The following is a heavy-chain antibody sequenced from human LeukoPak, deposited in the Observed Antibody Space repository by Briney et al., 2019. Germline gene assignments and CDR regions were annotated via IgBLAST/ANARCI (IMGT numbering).Heavy chain of an antibody. Sequence: GASVKVSCKASGYTFTGYYMHWVRQAPGKGLEWMGGFDPEDGETIYAQKFQGRVTMTEDTSTDTAYMELSSLRSEDTAVYYCATQITPRVGELLYNYWGQGTLVTVSS. D-gene: IGHD3-10*01. CDR2: FDPEDGET. CDR1: GYTFTGYY. V-gene: IGHV1-24*01. J-gene: IGHJ4*02. CDR3: ATQITPRVGELLYNY.